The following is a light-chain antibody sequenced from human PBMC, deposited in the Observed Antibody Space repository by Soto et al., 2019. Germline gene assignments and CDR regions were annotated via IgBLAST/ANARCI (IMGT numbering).Light chain of an antibody. V-gene: IGKV1-6*01. Sequence: AIQLTQSPSSLSASAGDRVTITCRASEAIRSALGWYQQKPGKVPKLLIYAASILQSGVPSRFSGSGSGTDFTLTISSLQPEDFATYYCLLDFRYFWAFGQGTKV. CDR1: EAIRSA. CDR3: LLDFRYFWA. CDR2: AAS. J-gene: IGKJ1*01.